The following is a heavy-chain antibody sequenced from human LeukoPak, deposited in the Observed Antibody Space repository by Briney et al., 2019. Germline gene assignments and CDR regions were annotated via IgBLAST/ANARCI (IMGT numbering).Heavy chain of an antibody. V-gene: IGHV3-23*01. D-gene: IGHD3-10*02. CDR3: AELGITMIGGV. CDR1: GFTFNTYA. CDR2: INTNGGST. Sequence: GGSLRLSCAASGFTFNTYAMSWVRQAPGKGLQWVSAINTNGGSTYYADSVKGRFTISRDNSKNTLYLQMNSLRAEDTAVYYCAELGITMIGGVWGKGTTVTVSS. J-gene: IGHJ6*04.